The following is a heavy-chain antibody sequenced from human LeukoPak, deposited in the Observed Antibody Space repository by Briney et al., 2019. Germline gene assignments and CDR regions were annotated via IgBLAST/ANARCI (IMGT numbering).Heavy chain of an antibody. V-gene: IGHV1-46*01. D-gene: IGHD3-10*01. CDR1: GYTFTSYY. CDR3: ARLHGSGTYYDS. J-gene: IGHJ4*02. Sequence: ASVKVSCKASGYTFTSYYMHWVRQAPGQGLEWMGIINPSGGSTSYAQKFQGRVTMTRDTSISTAYMELSRLRSDDTAVYYCARLHGSGTYYDSWGQGTLVTVSS. CDR2: INPSGGST.